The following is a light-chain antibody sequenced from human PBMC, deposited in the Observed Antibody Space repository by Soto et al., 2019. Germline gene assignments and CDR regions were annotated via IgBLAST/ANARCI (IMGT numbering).Light chain of an antibody. J-gene: IGLJ2*01. CDR1: SSDVGGYDR. CDR3: ASYGCRDDMI. Sequence: QSALTQPPSASGSPGQSVTISCTGTSSDVGGYDRVSWFQQHPGKAPKLIIYGVTDRILGVPDRFSGSKSGNTASLTVSGLQAEDEADYYCASYGCRDDMIFGGGTKLTVL. V-gene: IGLV2-8*01. CDR2: GVT.